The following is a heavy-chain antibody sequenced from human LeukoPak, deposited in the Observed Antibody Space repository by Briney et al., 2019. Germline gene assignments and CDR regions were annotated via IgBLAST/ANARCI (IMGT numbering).Heavy chain of an antibody. V-gene: IGHV3-74*01. Sequence: GGSLRLSCAASGFIFTTYWMHWVREAPGKGLVWVARINSDGSSTYYADSVKGRFTISRDNSKNTLYLQMNSLRAEDTAVYYCARVDIVVVPAAMPFDYWGQGTLVTVSS. J-gene: IGHJ4*02. CDR1: GFIFTTYW. CDR2: INSDGSST. CDR3: ARVDIVVVPAAMPFDY. D-gene: IGHD2-2*03.